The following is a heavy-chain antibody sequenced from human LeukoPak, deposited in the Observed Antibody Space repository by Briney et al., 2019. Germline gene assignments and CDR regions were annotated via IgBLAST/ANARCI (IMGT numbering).Heavy chain of an antibody. V-gene: IGHV3-9*03. J-gene: IGHJ4*02. CDR1: GFTFDDYA. D-gene: IGHD1/OR15-1a*01. CDR2: ISWNSGSI. Sequence: GRSLRPSCAASGFTFDDYAMHWVRQAPGKGLEWVSGISWNSGSIGYADSVKGRFTISRDNAKNSLYLQMNSLRAEDMALYYCAKAARVRNNGAYFDYWGQGTLVTVSS. CDR3: AKAARVRNNGAYFDY.